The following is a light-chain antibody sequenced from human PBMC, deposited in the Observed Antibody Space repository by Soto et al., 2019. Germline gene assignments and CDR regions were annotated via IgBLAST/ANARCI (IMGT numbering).Light chain of an antibody. Sequence: DIQMTQSTSSLSASVGDRVTITCRASQSISNFLNWYQQKPGKAPKLLIYAASSLRSGVTSRFSGSGSGTDFTLTISRLQREDFATYVCRQSYSSPWTFAQGTKVDIK. CDR2: AAS. V-gene: IGKV1-39*01. J-gene: IGKJ1*01. CDR3: RQSYSSPWT. CDR1: QSISNF.